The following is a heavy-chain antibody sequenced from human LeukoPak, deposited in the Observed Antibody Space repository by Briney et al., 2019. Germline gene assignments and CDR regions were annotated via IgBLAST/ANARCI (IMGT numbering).Heavy chain of an antibody. CDR1: GGSISTYY. CDR3: ACAAGYSYDNWFDP. J-gene: IGHJ5*02. CDR2: IYYSGST. Sequence: SETLSLTCTVSGGSISTYYWSWIRQPPGKGLEWMGYIYYSGSTKYNPSLKSRVTISVDTSKNQFSLKLSSVTAADTAVYYCACAAGYSYDNWFDPWGQGTLVTVSS. V-gene: IGHV4-59*08. D-gene: IGHD5-18*01.